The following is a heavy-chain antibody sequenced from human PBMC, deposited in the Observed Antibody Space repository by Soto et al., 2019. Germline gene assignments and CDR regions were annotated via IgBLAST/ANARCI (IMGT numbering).Heavy chain of an antibody. D-gene: IGHD6-25*01. Sequence: EVQLVESGGGLVQPGGSLTLSCAASEFAFSSYWMTWVRQAPGKGLEWVANIRKDGSQRSYLDSVRGRFTISRDNSKNSLYLQMNSVRAEDTALYFCARDVSPGSSGLYFEAFDIWGQGTRVTGSS. CDR2: IRKDGSQR. CDR1: EFAFSSYW. CDR3: ARDVSPGSSGLYFEAFDI. J-gene: IGHJ3*02. V-gene: IGHV3-7*05.